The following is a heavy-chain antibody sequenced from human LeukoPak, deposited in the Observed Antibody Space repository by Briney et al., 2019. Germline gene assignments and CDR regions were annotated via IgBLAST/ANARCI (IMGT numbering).Heavy chain of an antibody. CDR1: GGSFSGYY. CDR3: AIYMYYFDY. J-gene: IGHJ4*02. V-gene: IGHV4-59*12. CDR2: IYYSGSS. D-gene: IGHD2-2*02. Sequence: SETLSLTCAVYGGSFSGYYWSWIRQPPGKGLEWIGYIYYSGSSNYNPSLKSRVTISLDTSKNQFSLKLSSVTAADTAVYYCAIYMYYFDYWGQGTLVTVSS.